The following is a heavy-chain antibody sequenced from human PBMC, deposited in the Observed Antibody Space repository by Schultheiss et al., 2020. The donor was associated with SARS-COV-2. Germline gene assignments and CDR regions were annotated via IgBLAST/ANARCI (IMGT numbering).Heavy chain of an antibody. CDR2: ISSNGGST. V-gene: IGHV3-64*04. D-gene: IGHD3-3*01. CDR3: ARGEKLITIFGVVTGFDY. Sequence: GGSLRLSCSASGFTFSSYAMHWVRQAPGKGLEYVSAISSNGGSTYYADSVKGRFTISRDNSKNTLYLQMNSLRAEDTAVYYCARGEKLITIFGVVTGFDYWGQGTLVTVAS. CDR1: GFTFSSYA. J-gene: IGHJ4*02.